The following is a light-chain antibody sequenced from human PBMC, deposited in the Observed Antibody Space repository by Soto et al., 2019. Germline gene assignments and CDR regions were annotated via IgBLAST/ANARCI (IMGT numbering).Light chain of an antibody. CDR3: QQRGNWPLVT. J-gene: IGKJ4*01. Sequence: EIVLTQSPATLSLSPGERATLSCRASQSVGSFLAWYQQKPGQAPRLLIFDASNRATGIPARFSGSGFGTEFTLTISRLEPADFAVYYCQQRGNWPLVTFGGGTKVEIK. V-gene: IGKV3-11*01. CDR2: DAS. CDR1: QSVGSF.